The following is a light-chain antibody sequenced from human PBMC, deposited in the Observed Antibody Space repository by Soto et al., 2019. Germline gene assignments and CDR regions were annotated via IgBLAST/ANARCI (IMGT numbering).Light chain of an antibody. CDR2: EVS. CDR3: MQSIQLAST. V-gene: IGKV2D-29*01. CDR1: QSLLHSDGKTY. J-gene: IGKJ3*01. Sequence: DIVMTQTPLSLSVTPGQPASISCKSSQSLLHSDGKTYWYWYLQKPGPPPQLLIYEVSNLFSGVPERFSGSGSGTDFTLKISLVEAEDVGVYYCMQSIQLASTCGPGTKVDIK.